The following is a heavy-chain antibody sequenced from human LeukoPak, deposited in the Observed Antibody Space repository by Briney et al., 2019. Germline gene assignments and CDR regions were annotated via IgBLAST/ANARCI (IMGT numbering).Heavy chain of an antibody. Sequence: GGSLRLSCAASGFTFSSYAMSWVRQAPGKGLEWVSTISGSGGSTYYADSVKGRFTISRDNSKNTLYLQMNSLRAEDTAVYYCARAAIAYYYYYGMDVWGQGTTVTVSS. D-gene: IGHD2-21*02. J-gene: IGHJ6*02. V-gene: IGHV3-23*01. CDR3: ARAAIAYYYYYGMDV. CDR1: GFTFSSYA. CDR2: ISGSGGST.